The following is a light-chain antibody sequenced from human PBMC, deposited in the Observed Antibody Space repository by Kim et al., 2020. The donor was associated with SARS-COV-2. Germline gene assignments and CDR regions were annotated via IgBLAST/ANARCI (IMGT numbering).Light chain of an antibody. V-gene: IGLV3-19*01. CDR3: NSRDSSGNHR. Sequence: SSELTQDPAVSVALGQTVRITCQGDSLRSYYASWYQQKPGQDPVLVIYGKNNRPSGIPDRFSGSSSGNTASLTITGAQAEDEADYYCNSRDSSGNHRFGG. CDR2: GKN. CDR1: SLRSYY. J-gene: IGLJ3*02.